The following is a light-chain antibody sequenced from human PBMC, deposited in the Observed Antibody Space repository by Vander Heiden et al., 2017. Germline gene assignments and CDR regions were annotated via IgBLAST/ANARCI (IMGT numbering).Light chain of an antibody. CDR1: CSNIGSNY. CDR2: TDH. Sequence: QSVLTQPPSASGTPGQMVTISCSGSCSNIGSNYVYWYQQLPGTAPKLLVYTDHQRPSGVPDRFSGSKSGTSASLAISGLRSEDVADYYCAAWDDSLSGHVVFGGGTKLTVL. V-gene: IGLV1-47*01. CDR3: AAWDDSLSGHVV. J-gene: IGLJ2*01.